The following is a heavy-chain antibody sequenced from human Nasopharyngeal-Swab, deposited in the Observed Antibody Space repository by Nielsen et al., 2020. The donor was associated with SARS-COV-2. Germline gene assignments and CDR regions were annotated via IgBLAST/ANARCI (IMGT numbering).Heavy chain of an antibody. CDR3: AREDASPTAFFDS. V-gene: IGHV4-59*01. Sequence: WIRQPPGKGLEWMGYIYYSGNTNYNPSLKSRLTISVDTSKNQFSPRLISVTAADTAVYYCAREDASPTAFFDSWGQGMLVTVSS. J-gene: IGHJ4*02. D-gene: IGHD6-6*01. CDR2: IYYSGNT.